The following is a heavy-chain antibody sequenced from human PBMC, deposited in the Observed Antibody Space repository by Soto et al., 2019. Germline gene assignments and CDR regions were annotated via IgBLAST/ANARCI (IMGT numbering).Heavy chain of an antibody. CDR3: ASDPNCSGGSCPP. V-gene: IGHV3-33*01. Sequence: QVQLVESGGGVVQPGRSLRLSCAASGFTFSGYGLHWVRQAPGKGLEWVAVIWYDGSNKYYADSVKGRFTISRDNSKNTLYLQMNSLRAEDTAVYYCASDPNCSGGSCPPWGQGTLVTVSS. J-gene: IGHJ5*02. CDR1: GFTFSGYG. D-gene: IGHD2-15*01. CDR2: IWYDGSNK.